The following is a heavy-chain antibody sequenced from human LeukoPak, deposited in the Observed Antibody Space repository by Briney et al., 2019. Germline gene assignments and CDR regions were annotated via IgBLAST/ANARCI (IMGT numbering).Heavy chain of an antibody. CDR3: ARDSTYYDYVWGRNYFDY. J-gene: IGHJ4*02. V-gene: IGHV3-48*03. Sequence: GGSLRLSCAASGFTFSSYEMNWVRQAPGKGLEWVSYISSSGSTIYYADSVKGRFTISRDNAKNSLYLQMNSLRAEDTAVYYCARDSTYYDYVWGRNYFDYWGQGTLVTVSS. CDR2: ISSSGSTI. D-gene: IGHD3-16*01. CDR1: GFTFSSYE.